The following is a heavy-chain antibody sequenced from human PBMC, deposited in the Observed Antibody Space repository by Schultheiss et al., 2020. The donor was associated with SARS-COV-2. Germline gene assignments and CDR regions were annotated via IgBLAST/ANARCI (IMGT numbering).Heavy chain of an antibody. Sequence: GSLRLSCAASGFTFSSYAMSWIRQPPGKGLEWIGYIYYSGSTNYNPSLKSRVTISVDTSKNQFSLKLSSVTAADTAVYYCARDRSSSSSYYYYGMDVWGQGTTVTVSS. CDR2: IYYSGST. D-gene: IGHD6-6*01. CDR3: ARDRSSSSSYYYYGMDV. CDR1: GFTFSSYA. J-gene: IGHJ6*02. V-gene: IGHV4-59*13.